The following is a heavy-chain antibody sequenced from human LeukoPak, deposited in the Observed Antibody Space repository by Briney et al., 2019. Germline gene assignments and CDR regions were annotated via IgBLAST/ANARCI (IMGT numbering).Heavy chain of an antibody. CDR1: GGSISSSSYY. V-gene: IGHV4-39*01. CDR3: ARGRGSSTRYLEYFDY. D-gene: IGHD2-2*01. CDR2: IYYSGST. Sequence: PSETLSLTCTVSGGSISSSSYYWGWIRQPPGKGLEWIGSIYYSGSTYYNPSLKSRVTISVDTSKYQFSLKLSSVTAADTAVYYCARGRGSSTRYLEYFDYWGQGTLVTVSS. J-gene: IGHJ4*02.